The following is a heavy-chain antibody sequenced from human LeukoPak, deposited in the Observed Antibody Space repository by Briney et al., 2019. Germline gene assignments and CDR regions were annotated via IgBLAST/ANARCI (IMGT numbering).Heavy chain of an antibody. CDR2: ITGSTYSS. J-gene: IGHJ4*02. CDR3: ARDGERGELSLYMDY. V-gene: IGHV3-23*01. D-gene: IGHD3-16*02. Sequence: GGSLRLSCAASGFIFSSYGMSWVRQAPGEGLEWISGITGSTYSSYYADSVRGRFTISRDNSKNTLYLQMNSLRAEDTAEYYCARDGERGELSLYMDYWGQGTLVTVSS. CDR1: GFIFSSYG.